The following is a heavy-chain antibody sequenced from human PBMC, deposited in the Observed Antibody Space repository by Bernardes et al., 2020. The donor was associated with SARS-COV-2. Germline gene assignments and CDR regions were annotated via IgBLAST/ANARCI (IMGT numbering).Heavy chain of an antibody. CDR1: GYTLTELS. CDR2: FDPEDGET. J-gene: IGHJ4*02. Sequence: ASVKVSCKVSGYTLTELSMHWVRQAPGKGLEWMGGFDPEDGETIYAQKFQGRVTMTEDTSTDTAYMELSSLRSEDTAIYYCARTRTTISTTGIPVDYWGQGTLVTVSS. V-gene: IGHV1-24*01. D-gene: IGHD2-21*02. CDR3: ARTRTTISTTGIPVDY.